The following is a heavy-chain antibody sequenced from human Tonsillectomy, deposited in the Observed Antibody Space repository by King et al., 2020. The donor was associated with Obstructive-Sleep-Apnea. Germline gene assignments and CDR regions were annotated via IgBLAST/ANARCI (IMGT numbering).Heavy chain of an antibody. Sequence: VQLVESGGGLVQPGRSLRLSCAASGFTFDDYAMHWVRQAPGKGLEWVSGISWNSGSIGYAESVKGRFTISRDNAKNSLYLQMNSLRAEDTAFYYCAKAYSSSWSRGGPSEYWGQGPLVTVSS. CDR2: ISWNSGSI. CDR1: GFTFDDYA. V-gene: IGHV3-9*01. CDR3: AKAYSSSWSRGGPSEY. D-gene: IGHD6-13*01. J-gene: IGHJ4*02.